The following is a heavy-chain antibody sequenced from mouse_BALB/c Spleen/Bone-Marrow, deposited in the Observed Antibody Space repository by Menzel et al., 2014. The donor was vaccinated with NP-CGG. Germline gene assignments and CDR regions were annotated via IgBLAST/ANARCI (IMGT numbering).Heavy chain of an antibody. V-gene: IGHV1-31*01. CDR1: GYSFTGYY. J-gene: IGHJ2*01. CDR2: INPYNGAT. Sequence: EVKLQESGPELVKPGASVKISCKASGYSFTGYYMHWVKQSHVKSLEWIGRINPYNGATSYNQNFKDKASLTVDKSSSTAYVELHSLTSEDSAVYYCARADYYFDYWGQGTTLAVSS. CDR3: ARADYYFDY.